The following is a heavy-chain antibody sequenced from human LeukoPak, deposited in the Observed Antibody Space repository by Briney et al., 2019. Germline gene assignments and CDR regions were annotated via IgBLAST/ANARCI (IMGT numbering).Heavy chain of an antibody. CDR2: INHSGST. V-gene: IGHV4-34*01. CDR1: GGSFSGYY. J-gene: IGHJ4*02. CDR3: AATLRYFDWLLHPIDY. Sequence: SETLSLTCAVYGGSFSGYYWSWIRQPPGKGLEWIGEINHSGSTNYNPSLKSRVTISVDTSKSQFSLKLSSVTAADTAVYYCAATLRYFDWLLHPIDYWGQGTLVTVSS. D-gene: IGHD3-9*01.